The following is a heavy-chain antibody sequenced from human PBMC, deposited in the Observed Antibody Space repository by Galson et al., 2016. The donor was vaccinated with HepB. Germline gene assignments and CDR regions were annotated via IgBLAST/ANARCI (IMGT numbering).Heavy chain of an antibody. D-gene: IGHD3-22*01. CDR3: AGNGYYSHDY. Sequence: ETLSLTCVVSGGSISSDKWWSWVRQPPEKGLEWIGEIHHSGRINYNPSLKSRVTISVDKSKNQFSLTVNSVTAADTAVYYCAGNGYYSHDYWGQGTLVTVSS. CDR1: GGSISSDKW. CDR2: IHHSGRI. V-gene: IGHV4-4*02. J-gene: IGHJ4*02.